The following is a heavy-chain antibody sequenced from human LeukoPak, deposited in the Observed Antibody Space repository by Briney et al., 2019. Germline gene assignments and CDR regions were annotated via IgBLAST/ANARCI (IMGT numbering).Heavy chain of an antibody. J-gene: IGHJ4*02. Sequence: ASVKVSCKASGGTFSSYAISWVRQAPGQGLEWMGRIIPILGIANYAQKFQGRVTITADKSASTAYMELSSLRSEDTAVYYCARGSSGYPHYFDYWGQGTLVTVSS. CDR3: ARGSSGYPHYFDY. CDR1: GGTFSSYA. CDR2: IIPILGIA. V-gene: IGHV1-69*04. D-gene: IGHD3-22*01.